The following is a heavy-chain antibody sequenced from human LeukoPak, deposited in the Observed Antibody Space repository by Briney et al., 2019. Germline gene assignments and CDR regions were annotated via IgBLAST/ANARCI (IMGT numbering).Heavy chain of an antibody. CDR2: IYYSGST. J-gene: IGHJ3*02. CDR1: GGSISSSSYY. Sequence: SETLSLTCTVSGGSISSSSYYWGWIRQPPGKGLEWIGSIYYSGSTYYNPSLKSRVTISVDTSKNRFSLKLSSVTAADTAVYYCARAPGFFSAFDIWGQGTMVTVSS. D-gene: IGHD1-14*01. V-gene: IGHV4-39*07. CDR3: ARAPGFFSAFDI.